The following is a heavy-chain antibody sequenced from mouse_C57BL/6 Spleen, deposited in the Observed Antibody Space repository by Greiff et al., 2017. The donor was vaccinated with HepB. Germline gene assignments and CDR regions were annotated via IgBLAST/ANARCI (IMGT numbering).Heavy chain of an antibody. J-gene: IGHJ3*01. CDR1: GYTFTSYD. CDR3: AWKGAWFAD. Sequence: VQLQQSGPELVKPGASVKLSCKASGYTFTSYDINWVKQRPGQGLEWIGWIYPRDGSTKYNEKFKGKTTLTVDTSSSTAYMELHSLTSEDSEVYCCAWKGAWFADWGKGTPVTVSA. CDR2: IYPRDGST. V-gene: IGHV1-85*01.